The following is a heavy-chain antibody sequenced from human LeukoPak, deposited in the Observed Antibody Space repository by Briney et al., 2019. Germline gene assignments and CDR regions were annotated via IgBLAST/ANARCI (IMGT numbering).Heavy chain of an antibody. V-gene: IGHV1-2*02. CDR1: GYTFTGYY. CDR2: INPNRGGT. J-gene: IGHJ4*02. CDR3: ATVRGYRGD. D-gene: IGHD5-18*01. Sequence: GASVSVSCKASGYTFTGYYMHWVRQAPRQGVEWMGWINPNRGGTNYAQTFQGTVTMTRDTSISTAYMQLSTLRSDDTAVYYCATVRGYRGDWGQGTLVTVSS.